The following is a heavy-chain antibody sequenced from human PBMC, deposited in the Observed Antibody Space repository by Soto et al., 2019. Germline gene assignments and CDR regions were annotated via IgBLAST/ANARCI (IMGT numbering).Heavy chain of an antibody. J-gene: IGHJ6*02. CDR2: IIPILGIA. CDR1: GGTFSSYT. CDR3: ASDKRAKSVRTGYSFPIYYYGMDV. Sequence: QVQLVQSGAEVKKPGSSVKVSCKASGGTFSSYTISWVRQAPGQGLEWMGRIIPILGIANYAQKFQGRVTITADKSTSTAYMELSSLRSEDTAVYYCASDKRAKSVRTGYSFPIYYYGMDVWGQGTTVTVSS. V-gene: IGHV1-69*02. D-gene: IGHD3-9*01.